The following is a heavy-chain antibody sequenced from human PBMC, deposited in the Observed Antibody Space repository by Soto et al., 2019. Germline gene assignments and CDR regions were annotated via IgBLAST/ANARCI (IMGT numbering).Heavy chain of an antibody. CDR2: SIPIFGTA. CDR3: ASRRILYCSGVSCSRLGY. V-gene: IGHV1-69*01. Sequence: QVQLVQSGAEVKKPGSSVKVSCKASGGTFSSYAISWVRQAPGQGLEWMGGSIPIFGTANYAQKFQGRVTSTADESTSTADMALSRLRSDDAAVYYCASRRILYCSGVSCSRLGYWGQGTLVTVSS. CDR1: GGTFSSYA. D-gene: IGHD2-15*01. J-gene: IGHJ4*02.